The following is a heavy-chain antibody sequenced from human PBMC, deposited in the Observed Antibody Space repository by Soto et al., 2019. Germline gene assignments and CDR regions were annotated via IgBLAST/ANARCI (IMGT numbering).Heavy chain of an antibody. J-gene: IGHJ4*02. CDR3: ARDAAAGLNDY. D-gene: IGHD6-13*01. CDR1: GYTFTSYG. V-gene: IGHV1-18*01. CDR2: ISAYNGNT. Sequence: QVQLVQSGAEVKKPGASVKVSCKASGYTFTSYGISWVRQAPGQGLEWMGWISAYNGNTKYAQKFQGRVTMTTDTSTSTAYMEVRSLRAYDTAVYYCARDAAAGLNDYWGQGTLVTVSS.